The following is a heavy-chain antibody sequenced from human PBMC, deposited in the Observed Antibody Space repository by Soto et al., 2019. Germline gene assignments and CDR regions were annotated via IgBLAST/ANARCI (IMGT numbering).Heavy chain of an antibody. D-gene: IGHD3-22*01. CDR2: ISYDGSNK. CDR1: GFTFSSYG. Sequence: QVQLVESGGGVVQPGRSLRLSCAASGFTFSSYGMHWVRQAPGKGLEWVAVISYDGSNKYYADSVKDRFTISRDNSKNTLYLQMNSLRAEDTAVYYCAKNRGSSGYYHLDYWGQGTLVTVSS. J-gene: IGHJ4*02. V-gene: IGHV3-30*18. CDR3: AKNRGSSGYYHLDY.